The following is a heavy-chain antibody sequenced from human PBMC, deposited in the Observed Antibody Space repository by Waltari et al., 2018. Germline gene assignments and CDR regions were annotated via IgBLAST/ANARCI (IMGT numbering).Heavy chain of an antibody. CDR1: GGSIGTNY. J-gene: IGHJ4*02. CDR3: ARESGATRFLDY. V-gene: IGHV4-4*07. CDR2: IYTGGIT. Sequence: QVQLQESGPGLVKPSETLSLTCPVAGGSIGTNYWSWIRQPAGKGLEWIGRIYTGGITNYNPSLKSRVTMSVDTSKNQFSLNLNSVTAADTAVYYCARESGATRFLDYWGQGTLVTVSS. D-gene: IGHD1-1*01.